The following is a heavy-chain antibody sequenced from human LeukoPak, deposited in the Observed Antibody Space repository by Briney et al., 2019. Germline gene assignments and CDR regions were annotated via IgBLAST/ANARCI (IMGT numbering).Heavy chain of an antibody. CDR1: GFTFSNYA. CDR3: AKDQGSGYYAYYFDY. Sequence: GGSLRLSCAASGFTFSNYAMSWVRQAPGKGLEWVSGISGSGGSAYYPDPVKGRFTISRDNSKNTLYLQMNSLRAEDTAVYYCAKDQGSGYYAYYFDYWGQGTLVTVSS. V-gene: IGHV3-23*01. D-gene: IGHD3-3*01. J-gene: IGHJ4*02. CDR2: ISGSGGSA.